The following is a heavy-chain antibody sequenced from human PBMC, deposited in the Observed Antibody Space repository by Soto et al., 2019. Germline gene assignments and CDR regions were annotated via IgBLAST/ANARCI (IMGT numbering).Heavy chain of an antibody. CDR3: ATNTMVRGVMGSSFDS. CDR2: IDPSGGST. Sequence: QVQLVQSGAEGKKPGASVKVSCKASGYTFTSYYMHWVRQAPGQGLEWMGIIDPSGGSTSYPQRFQGRVSMTRDTSTSTVYMELSSLRSEDTAVYYCATNTMVRGVMGSSFDSWGQGTLVSVSS. D-gene: IGHD3-10*01. J-gene: IGHJ4*02. CDR1: GYTFTSYY. V-gene: IGHV1-46*03.